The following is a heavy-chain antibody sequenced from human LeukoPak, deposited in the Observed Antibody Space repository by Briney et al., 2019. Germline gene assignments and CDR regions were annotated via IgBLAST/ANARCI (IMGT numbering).Heavy chain of an antibody. Sequence: GGSLRLSCAASGFTVSSNYMSWARQAPGKGLEWVSVIYSGGSTYYADSVKGRFTISRDNSKNTLYLQMNSLRAEDTAVYYCARASLRDDYFDYWGQGILVTVSS. CDR1: GFTVSSNY. CDR2: IYSGGST. D-gene: IGHD4-17*01. V-gene: IGHV3-66*01. J-gene: IGHJ4*02. CDR3: ARASLRDDYFDY.